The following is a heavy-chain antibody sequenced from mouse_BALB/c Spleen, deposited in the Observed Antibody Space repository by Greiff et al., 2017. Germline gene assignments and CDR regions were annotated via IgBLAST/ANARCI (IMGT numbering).Heavy chain of an antibody. CDR2: IDPANGNT. J-gene: IGHJ4*01. CDR3: ARGRGLSYAMDY. V-gene: IGHV14-3*02. D-gene: IGHD3-3*01. Sequence: EVKLMESGAELVKPGASVKLSCTASGFNIKDTYMHWVKQRPEQGLEWIGRIDPANGNTKYDPKFQGKATITADTSSNTAYLQLSSLTSEDTAVYYCARGRGLSYAMDYWGQGTSVTVSS. CDR1: GFNIKDTY.